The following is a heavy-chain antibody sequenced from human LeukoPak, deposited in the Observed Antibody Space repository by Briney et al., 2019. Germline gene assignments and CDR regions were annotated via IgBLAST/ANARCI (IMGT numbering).Heavy chain of an antibody. J-gene: IGHJ3*02. CDR2: ISSSSSYI. D-gene: IGHD3-3*01. V-gene: IGHV3-21*01. CDR1: GFTFSSYS. Sequence: GGSLRLSCAASGFTFSSYSMNWVRQAPGKGLEWVSSISSSSSYIYYADSVKGRFTISRDNAKNSLYLQMNSLRAEDTAVYYCARGGYDFWSGYLDAFNIWGQGTMVT. CDR3: ARGGYDFWSGYLDAFNI.